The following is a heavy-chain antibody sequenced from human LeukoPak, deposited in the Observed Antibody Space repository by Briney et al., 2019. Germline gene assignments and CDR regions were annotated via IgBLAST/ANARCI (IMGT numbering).Heavy chain of an antibody. CDR2: MYHSGST. V-gene: IGHV4-38-2*01. CDR3: ARGLYYMDV. CDR1: GDSISSGYY. D-gene: IGHD3-16*01. Sequence: PSETLSLTCAVSGDSISSGYYWGWIRQPPGKGLEWIGNMYHSGSTHYNPSLKSRVTMSVDTSKNQFSLKLSSVTAADTAVYYCARGLYYMDVWGKGTTVTVSS. J-gene: IGHJ6*03.